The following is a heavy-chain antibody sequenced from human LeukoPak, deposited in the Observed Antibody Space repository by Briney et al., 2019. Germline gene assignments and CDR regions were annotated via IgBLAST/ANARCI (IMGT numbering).Heavy chain of an antibody. D-gene: IGHD3-22*01. J-gene: IGHJ4*02. CDR2: IGISDNT. CDR1: GFTFSNYA. V-gene: IGHV3-23*01. CDR3: AKGNLLQYYYDSSGYYYYFDY. Sequence: GGSLRLSCAAFGFTFSNYAMTWVRQAPGRGLEWVSIIGISDNTYYADSVKGRFTISRDNSKNTLYLQMNSLRAEDTAVYYCAKGNLLQYYYDSSGYYYYFDYWGQGTLVTVSS.